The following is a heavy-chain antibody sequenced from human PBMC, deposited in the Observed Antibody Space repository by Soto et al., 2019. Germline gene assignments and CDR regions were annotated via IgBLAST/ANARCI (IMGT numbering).Heavy chain of an antibody. Sequence: PSETLSLTCTVSGGSISSGGYYWSWIRQHPGKGLEWIGYIYYNGSPYYNPSLRGRVAISVDRSNNQFSLELRSVTAADTAVYFCARQNPYSSGSYYFDVWGQGTLVTVSS. CDR3: ARQNPYSSGSYYFDV. CDR1: GGSISSGGYY. D-gene: IGHD6-19*01. CDR2: IYYNGSP. V-gene: IGHV4-31*03. J-gene: IGHJ4*02.